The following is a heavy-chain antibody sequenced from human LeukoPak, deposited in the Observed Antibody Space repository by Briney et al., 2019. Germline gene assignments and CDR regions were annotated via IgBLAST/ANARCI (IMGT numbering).Heavy chain of an antibody. CDR2: ISGNGDTT. Sequence: GGSPRLSCAGSGFTFSNYAMSWVRQAPGKGLEWVSVISGNGDTTYYADSVKGRFTISRDNSKNTLYLQMNSLRAEDTAIYSCAKDCRGSGYFFDLWGQGPMVAVSS. CDR3: AKDCRGSGYFFDL. D-gene: IGHD3-3*01. V-gene: IGHV3-23*01. J-gene: IGHJ3*01. CDR1: GFTFSNYA.